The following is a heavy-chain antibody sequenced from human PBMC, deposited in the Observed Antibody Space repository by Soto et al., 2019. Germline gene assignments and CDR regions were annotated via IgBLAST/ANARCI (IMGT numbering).Heavy chain of an antibody. CDR2: TIARFGSA. D-gene: IGHD3-16*01. CDR1: GGTFSSDF. V-gene: IGHV1-69*06. J-gene: IGHJ6*02. CDR3: ARDQDSDNYVYAGSQEPYGMDV. Sequence: SVKVSCKASGGTFSSDFISWVRQAPGQGXEWVGGTIARFGSANFAQKFQGRVTITADRFTSTVYMELSSLTSEDTATYYCARDQDSDNYVYAGSQEPYGMDVWGQGTTVTVSS.